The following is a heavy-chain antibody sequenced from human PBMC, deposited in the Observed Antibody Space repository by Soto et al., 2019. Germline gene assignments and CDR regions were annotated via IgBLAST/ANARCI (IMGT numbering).Heavy chain of an antibody. V-gene: IGHV1-2*02. Sequence: ASVKVSCKASGYTFTKYYMHWVRQAPGQGLEWMGWIIPSSGVANYAQKFQGRATMTWDTSLSTAYMELSSLMSDDTAVYYCARPPGYISDWYYFDLWGQGTQVTVSS. CDR3: ARPPGYISDWYYFDL. CDR2: IIPSSGVA. D-gene: IGHD3-9*01. CDR1: GYTFTKYY. J-gene: IGHJ4*02.